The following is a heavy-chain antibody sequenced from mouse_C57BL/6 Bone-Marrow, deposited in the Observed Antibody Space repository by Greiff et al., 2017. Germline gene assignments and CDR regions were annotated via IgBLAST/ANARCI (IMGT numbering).Heavy chain of an antibody. CDR2: IYPGDGDP. CDR3: ARGGYDAWFAY. Sequence: QVQLQQSGPALVKPGASVKISCKASGYAFSSSWMTWVKQRPGKGLEWIGRIYPGDGDPNSNGKFKGKATLTADKSSSTAYMQLSSLTSEDSAVYFCARGGYDAWFAYWGQGTLVTVSA. CDR1: GYAFSSSW. V-gene: IGHV1-82*01. D-gene: IGHD2-2*01. J-gene: IGHJ3*01.